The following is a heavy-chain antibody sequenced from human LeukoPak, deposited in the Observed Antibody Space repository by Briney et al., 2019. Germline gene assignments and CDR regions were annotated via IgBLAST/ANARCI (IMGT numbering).Heavy chain of an antibody. Sequence: SETLSLTCTVSGGSISSYYWSWLRQPPGKGLEWIGYIYYSGSTNYNPSLKSRVTISVDTSKNQFSLKLSSVTAADTAVYYCVREVSVGAIDYWGQGTLVTVSS. V-gene: IGHV4-59*01. CDR3: VREVSVGAIDY. D-gene: IGHD1-26*01. CDR1: GGSISSYY. CDR2: IYYSGST. J-gene: IGHJ4*02.